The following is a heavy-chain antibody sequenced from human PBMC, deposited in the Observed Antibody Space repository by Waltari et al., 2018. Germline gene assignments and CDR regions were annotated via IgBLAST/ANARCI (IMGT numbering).Heavy chain of an antibody. V-gene: IGHV4-39*01. CDR3: MMVATARIDY. CDR1: GGSISSSSYY. D-gene: IGHD2-21*02. CDR2: IYYSGST. J-gene: IGHJ4*02. Sequence: QLQLQESGPGMVKPSETLSLTCTVSGGSISSSSYYWGWIRQPPGKGLEWIGSIYYSGSTYYNPSLKSRVTISVDTSKNQFSLKLSSVTAADTAVYYCMMVATARIDYWGQGTLVTVSS.